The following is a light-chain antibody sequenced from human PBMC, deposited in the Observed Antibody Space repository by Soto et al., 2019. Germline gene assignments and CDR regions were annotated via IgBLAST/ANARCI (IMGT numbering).Light chain of an antibody. CDR1: QSVSSTY. V-gene: IGKV3-20*01. CDR2: GAS. Sequence: EIVLTQSPGTLSLSPGERATLSCRASQSVSSTYLGWYQQQPGQAPRLLIYGASSRATGIPDRFSGSGSGTDFTLTISRLEPEDFAVYYCHQYVSWTFGQGTKVDIK. CDR3: HQYVSWT. J-gene: IGKJ1*01.